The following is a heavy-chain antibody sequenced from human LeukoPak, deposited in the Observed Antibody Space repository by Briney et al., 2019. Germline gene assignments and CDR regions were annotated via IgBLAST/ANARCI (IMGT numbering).Heavy chain of an antibody. CDR3: ARGWFGELLPIDY. J-gene: IGHJ4*02. CDR1: GFTFTSYG. CDR2: ISGSGVGT. V-gene: IGHV3-23*01. Sequence: TGGSLRLSCAATGFTFTSYGMSWVRQAPGKGLEWVSAISGSGVGTYYADSVKGRLTISRDNSKNTLFLQMNSLRADDTAVYYCARGWFGELLPIDYWGQGTLVTVFS. D-gene: IGHD3-10*01.